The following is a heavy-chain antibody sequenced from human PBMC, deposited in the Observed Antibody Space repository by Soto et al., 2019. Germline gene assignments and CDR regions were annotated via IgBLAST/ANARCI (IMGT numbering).Heavy chain of an antibody. V-gene: IGHV1-69*08. CDR3: AGDPDSHYNDSHASSYP. Sequence: QVQLVQSGAEVKKPGSSVKVSCKASGGTFSTYTITWVRQAPGQGLEWMGRIIPIIGIINYAQKFQGRVTICAVKFTGTAYMELTGLRSDDTAVYYCAGDPDSHYNDSHASSYPWGQGTLVTVSS. CDR2: IIPIIGII. D-gene: IGHD4-4*01. CDR1: GGTFSTYT. J-gene: IGHJ5*02.